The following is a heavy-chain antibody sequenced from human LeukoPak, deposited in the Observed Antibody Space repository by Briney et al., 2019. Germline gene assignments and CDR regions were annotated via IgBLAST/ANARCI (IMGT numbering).Heavy chain of an antibody. Sequence: ASVKVSCKASGYTFTSYGISWVRQAPGQGLEWMGWISAYNGNTNYAQKLQGRVTMTTDTSTSTAYMELRSLRSDDTAVYYCARGGTYYAIKDSSWYWFNPWGQGTLVTVSS. CDR1: GYTFTSYG. V-gene: IGHV1-18*04. J-gene: IGHJ5*02. CDR2: ISAYNGNT. D-gene: IGHD6-13*01. CDR3: ARGGTYYAIKDSSWYWFNP.